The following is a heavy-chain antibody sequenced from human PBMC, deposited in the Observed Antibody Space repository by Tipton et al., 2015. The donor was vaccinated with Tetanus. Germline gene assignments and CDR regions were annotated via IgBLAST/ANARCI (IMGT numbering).Heavy chain of an antibody. CDR1: GGSISRLY. J-gene: IGHJ5*02. V-gene: IGHV4-59*11. CDR2: VYSSGST. D-gene: IGHD1-26*01. CDR3: ARDHRLSASYAGWFDP. Sequence: TLSLTCTVSGGSISRLYWSWSRQPPGKGLEWIGNVYSSGSTYYNPSLKGRVTISVDTSTTQFSLRLNSVTAADTAIYYCARDHRLSASYAGWFDPWGQGTLVTVSS.